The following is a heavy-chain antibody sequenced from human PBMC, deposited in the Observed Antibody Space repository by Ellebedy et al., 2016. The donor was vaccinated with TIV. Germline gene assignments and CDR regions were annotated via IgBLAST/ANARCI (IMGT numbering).Heavy chain of an antibody. D-gene: IGHD3-10*01. J-gene: IGHJ4*02. CDR1: GFSFTNYW. CDR3: ARVGGFDGWGSHTFDY. CDR2: IFPDDSDV. Sequence: GESLKISCEASGFSFTNYWIGWVRQLPGKGLEWVGIIFPDDSDVEYNPSFQGQVTVSADKSLNTAYLHWRILQAADSAMYYCARVGGFDGWGSHTFDYWGQGTLVTVSS. V-gene: IGHV5-51*01.